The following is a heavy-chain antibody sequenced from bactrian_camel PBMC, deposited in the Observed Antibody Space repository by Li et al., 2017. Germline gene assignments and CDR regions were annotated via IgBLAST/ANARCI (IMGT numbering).Heavy chain of an antibody. V-gene: IGHV3S6*01. J-gene: IGHJ4*01. CDR1: AYTYSANC. Sequence: HVQLVESGGGSVQAGGSLRLSCAASAYTYSANCMGWFRQAPGKGREGVASIDARGVTQYADFVKGRFTISRDSSETTLYLQMDSLKPEDTAMYYCAADPGSGGSCSPNLPLTTDAIYFVGQGTQVTVS. CDR2: IDARGVT. D-gene: IGHD2*01.